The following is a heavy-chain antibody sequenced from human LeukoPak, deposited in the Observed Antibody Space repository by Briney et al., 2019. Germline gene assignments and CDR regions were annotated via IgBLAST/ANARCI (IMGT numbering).Heavy chain of an antibody. V-gene: IGHV4-59*01. D-gene: IGHD6-13*01. CDR3: ARQIAAAGASNAHFDY. CDR2: IYYSGST. J-gene: IGHJ4*02. CDR1: GGSISSYY. Sequence: SETLSLTCTVSGGSISSYYWSWIRQPPGKGLEWIGYIYYSGSTNYNPSLKSRVTISVDTSKNQFSLKLNSVTAADTAVYYCARQIAAAGASNAHFDYWGQGSLVTVSS.